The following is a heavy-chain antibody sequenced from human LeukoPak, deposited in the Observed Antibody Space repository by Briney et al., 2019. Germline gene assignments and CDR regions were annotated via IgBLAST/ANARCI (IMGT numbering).Heavy chain of an antibody. V-gene: IGHV1-18*01. D-gene: IGHD6-19*01. CDR3: ARDSSGWRRGNWFDP. CDR2: ISAYNGNT. J-gene: IGHJ5*02. CDR1: GGTFSSYA. Sequence: ASVKVSCKASGGTFSSYAISWVRQAPGQGLEWMGWISAYNGNTNYAQKLQGRVTMTTDTSTSTAYMELRSLRSDDTAVYYCARDSSGWRRGNWFDPWGQGTLVTVSS.